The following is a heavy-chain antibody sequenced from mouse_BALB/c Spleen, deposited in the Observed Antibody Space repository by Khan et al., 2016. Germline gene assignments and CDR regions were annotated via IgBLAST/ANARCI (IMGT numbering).Heavy chain of an antibody. CDR1: GSSITSDYA. D-gene: IGHD1-1*01. CDR3: ARDYSGSSFFDY. CDR2: IIYSGST. J-gene: IGHJ2*01. Sequence: EVKLLESGPGLVKPSQSLSLTCTVTGSSITSDYAWNWIRQFPGNKLEWMGYIIYSGSTSYNPSLKSRISITRDTSKNQFFLQLNSVTTEDTATYFCARDYSGSSFFDYWGQGTTLTVSS. V-gene: IGHV3-2*02.